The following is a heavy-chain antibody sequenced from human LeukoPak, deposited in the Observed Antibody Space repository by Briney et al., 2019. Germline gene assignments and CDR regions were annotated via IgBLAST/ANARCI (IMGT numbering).Heavy chain of an antibody. Sequence: GGSLRLSCAASGFTFSSYWMSWVRQAPGKGLEWVANIKQDGSEKYYVDSVKGRFTISRDNSKNTLYMQMNSLKAEDTAVYYCAKKIRGYSAYDNLDYWGQGTLVTVSS. CDR1: GFTFSSYW. D-gene: IGHD5-12*01. CDR2: IKQDGSEK. V-gene: IGHV3-7*03. J-gene: IGHJ4*02. CDR3: AKKIRGYSAYDNLDY.